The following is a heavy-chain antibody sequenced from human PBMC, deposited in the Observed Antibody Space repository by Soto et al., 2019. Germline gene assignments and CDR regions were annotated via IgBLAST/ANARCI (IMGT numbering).Heavy chain of an antibody. J-gene: IGHJ6*02. CDR3: AKMEGQTAYYSAMDV. CDR1: GFTFSSYS. CDR2: ISSSSSYI. Sequence: GGSLRLSCAASGFTFSSYSMNWVRQAPGKGLEWVSSISSSSSYIYYAASVKGRFTITRANSKNTLYLQMNSLRVEDTAVYYCAKMEGQTAYYSAMDVWGQGTTVTVSS. D-gene: IGHD1-1*01. V-gene: IGHV3-21*04.